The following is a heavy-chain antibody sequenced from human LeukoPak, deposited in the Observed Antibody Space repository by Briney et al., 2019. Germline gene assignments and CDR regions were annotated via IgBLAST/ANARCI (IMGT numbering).Heavy chain of an antibody. CDR2: IKEDGSEK. CDR1: GFTFSSHW. D-gene: IGHD3-10*01. V-gene: IGHV3-7*01. CDR3: ARGGGVWFPNWFDP. J-gene: IGHJ5*02. Sequence: GGSLRLSCAASGFTFSSHWMSWVRQAPRKGLEWLANIKEDGSEKYYVDSVKGRFTISRDNAKNSLYLQMNSLRAEDTAVYYCARGGGVWFPNWFDPWGQGTLVTVSS.